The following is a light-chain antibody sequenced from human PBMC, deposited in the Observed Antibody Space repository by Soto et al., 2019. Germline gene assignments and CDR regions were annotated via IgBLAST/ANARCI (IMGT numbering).Light chain of an antibody. CDR2: GAS. CDR1: QSVLYNSNNKNH. CDR3: QQYYSIPFT. V-gene: IGKV4-1*01. Sequence: DFVMIQAPDSLAVSLGERATINCKSSQSVLYNSNNKNHLGWFQQKPGHPPKLLIYGASFRPSGVPDRFSGSGSGTDFTLTTSSLQAEDVAVYYCQQYYSIPFTFGQGTKLGI. J-gene: IGKJ2*01.